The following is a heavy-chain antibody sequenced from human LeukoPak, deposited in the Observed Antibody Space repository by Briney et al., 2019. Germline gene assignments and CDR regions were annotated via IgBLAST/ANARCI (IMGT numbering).Heavy chain of an antibody. J-gene: IGHJ4*02. CDR1: GGSISSGGYS. CDR2: IYHSGST. V-gene: IGHV4-30-2*01. Sequence: SQTLSLTCAVSGGSISSGGYSWSWIRQPPGKGLEWIGYIYHSGSTNYNPSLKSRVTISVDTSKNQFSLKLSSVTAADTAVYYCARGTTYTTVTTYYFDYWGQGTLVTVSS. D-gene: IGHD4-4*01. CDR3: ARGTTYTTVTTYYFDY.